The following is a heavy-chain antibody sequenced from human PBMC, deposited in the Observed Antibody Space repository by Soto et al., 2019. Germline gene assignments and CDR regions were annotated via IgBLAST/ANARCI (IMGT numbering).Heavy chain of an antibody. CDR3: AKARLASSRGRFDV. Sequence: DVKLVESGGGWVQPGRSLRLSCAASGFSFDDYAMHWVRQLPGKGLEWVAGIGWRSFTLGYANSVKGRFTISRDNAQNFLYRQMDDLRAEDSALYFCAKARLASSRGRFDVWGQGTLVTVSS. J-gene: IGHJ4*02. CDR2: IGWRSFTL. D-gene: IGHD2-21*01. V-gene: IGHV3-9*01. CDR1: GFSFDDYA.